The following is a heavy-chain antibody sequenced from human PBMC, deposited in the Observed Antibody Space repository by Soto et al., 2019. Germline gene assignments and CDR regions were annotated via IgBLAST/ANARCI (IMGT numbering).Heavy chain of an antibody. J-gene: IGHJ5*02. CDR1: GLTFSSYS. CDR3: ASTVVGATFDWFDP. CDR2: ISSSSSYI. V-gene: IGHV3-21*01. D-gene: IGHD1-26*01. Sequence: GGSLRLSCAASGLTFSSYSMNWVRQAPGKGLEWVSSISSSSSYIYYADSVKGRFTISRDNAKNSLYLQMNSLRAEDTAVYYCASTVVGATFDWFDPWGQGTLVTVSS.